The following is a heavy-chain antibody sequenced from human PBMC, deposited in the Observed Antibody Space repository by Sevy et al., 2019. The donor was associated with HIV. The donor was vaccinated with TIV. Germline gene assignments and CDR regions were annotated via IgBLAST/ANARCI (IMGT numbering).Heavy chain of an antibody. CDR1: GFTFSNYA. CDR2: ISGSGGST. D-gene: IGHD6-19*01. J-gene: IGHJ4*02. V-gene: IGHV3-23*01. CDR3: AKLPVAGPEYYFDY. Sequence: GGSLRLSCAASGFTFSNYAMNWVRQAPGKGLEWVSGISGSGGSTFYADSVKGRFTISRDNSKNTLYLQMNGLRAEDTAVYYCAKLPVAGPEYYFDYWGQGTLVTVSS.